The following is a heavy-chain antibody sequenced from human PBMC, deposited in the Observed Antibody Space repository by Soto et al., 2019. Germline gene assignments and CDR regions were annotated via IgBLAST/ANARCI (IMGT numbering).Heavy chain of an antibody. D-gene: IGHD3-16*02. Sequence: SVKVSCKASGGTFSSYAISWVRQAPGQGLEWMGGIIPIFGTANYAQKFQGRVTITADESTSTAYMELSSLRSEDTAVYYCARDTRTKFTFGGVIGTSFDYWGQGTLVTVS. V-gene: IGHV1-69*13. CDR1: GGTFSSYA. J-gene: IGHJ4*02. CDR3: ARDTRTKFTFGGVIGTSFDY. CDR2: IIPIFGTA.